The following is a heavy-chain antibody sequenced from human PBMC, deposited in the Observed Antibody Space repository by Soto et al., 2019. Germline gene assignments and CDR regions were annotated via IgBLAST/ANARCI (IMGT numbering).Heavy chain of an antibody. D-gene: IGHD2-21*01. CDR1: GFTFSSYA. Sequence: EVQLLESGGGLVQPGGSLRLSCAASGFTFSSYAMSWVRQAPGKGLEWVSAISVSGGSTYYADSVKGRFTISRDNSKNTSYLPMASPRAEDTAVYSGVKDVVAYSSAGMESWGQGTRVTVSP. CDR3: VKDVVAYSSAGMES. CDR2: ISVSGGST. V-gene: IGHV3-23*01. J-gene: IGHJ5*02.